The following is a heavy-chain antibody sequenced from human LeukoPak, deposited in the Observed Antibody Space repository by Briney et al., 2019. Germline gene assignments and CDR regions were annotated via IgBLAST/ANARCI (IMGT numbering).Heavy chain of an antibody. CDR2: IKQDGSEK. CDR3: ARLELGAYYDSSGHL. CDR1: GFTFSSYW. D-gene: IGHD3-22*01. V-gene: IGHV3-7*01. Sequence: PGGSLRLSCAASGFTFSSYWMSWVRQAPGKGLEWVANIKQDGSEKYYVDSVKGRFTISRDNTKNSLYLQMNSLRAEDTAVYYCARLELGAYYDSSGHLWGQGTLVTVSS. J-gene: IGHJ4*02.